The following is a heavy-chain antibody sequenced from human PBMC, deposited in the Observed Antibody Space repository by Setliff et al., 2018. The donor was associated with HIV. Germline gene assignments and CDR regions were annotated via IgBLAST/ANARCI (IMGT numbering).Heavy chain of an antibody. CDR1: GFTFDSYA. V-gene: IGHV3-23*01. Sequence: HPGGSLRLSCAASGFTFDSYAMGWVRQAPGKGLEWISSISGSGQSTYYADSVKGRFIISRDNSKNTFYVQMNSLRAEDTAIYFCAKDAGVTRSQSFDMWGQGTMVTVS. CDR2: ISGSGQST. D-gene: IGHD2-8*01. J-gene: IGHJ3*02. CDR3: AKDAGVTRSQSFDM.